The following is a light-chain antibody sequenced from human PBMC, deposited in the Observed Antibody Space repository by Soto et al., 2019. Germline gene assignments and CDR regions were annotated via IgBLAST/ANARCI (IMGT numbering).Light chain of an antibody. CDR2: DVS. CDR1: SSDVGGYKY. Sequence: QSALTQPASVSGSPGQSITISCTGTSSDVGGYKYVSWYQQHPGKAPKLMIYDVSNRPSGVSNRFSGSKSGNTASLTISGLRAEDEADYYCSSYTTSSLVFGGGTKLTVL. CDR3: SSYTTSSLV. J-gene: IGLJ2*01. V-gene: IGLV2-14*01.